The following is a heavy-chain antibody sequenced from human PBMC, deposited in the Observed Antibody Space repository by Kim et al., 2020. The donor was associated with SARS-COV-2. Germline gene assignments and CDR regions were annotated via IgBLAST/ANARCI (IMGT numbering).Heavy chain of an antibody. V-gene: IGHV1-18*01. CDR3: ARDLGRSTHAFDI. D-gene: IGHD2-2*01. Sequence: YAQKFQGRVTMTTDTSTSTAYMELRSLRSDDTAVYYCARDLGRSTHAFDIWGQGTMVTVSS. J-gene: IGHJ3*02.